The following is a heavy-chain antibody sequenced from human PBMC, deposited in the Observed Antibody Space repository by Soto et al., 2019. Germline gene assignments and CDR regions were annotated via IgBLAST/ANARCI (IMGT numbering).Heavy chain of an antibody. CDR3: AIVLVATIASGAFDI. Sequence: QVQLVESGGGVVQPGRSLRVSCVASGFTFITYAMHWVSQAPGKGLEWVAVTSKDGTTKYYADSVKGRFTISRDNSKNTLYLHMNSLRAEDTAVYYCAIVLVATIASGAFDIWGQGTMVTVSS. V-gene: IGHV3-30-3*01. D-gene: IGHD5-12*01. J-gene: IGHJ3*02. CDR1: GFTFITYA. CDR2: TSKDGTTK.